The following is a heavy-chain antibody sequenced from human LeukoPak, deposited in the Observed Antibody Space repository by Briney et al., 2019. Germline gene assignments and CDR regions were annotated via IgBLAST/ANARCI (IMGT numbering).Heavy chain of an antibody. D-gene: IGHD1-1*01. CDR2: LNLDGSDK. CDR1: GFTFSESW. J-gene: IGHJ4*02. V-gene: IGHV3-7*03. CDR3: AKGKRYPDY. Sequence: GGSLRLSCVVSGFTFSESWMSWVRQAPGKGLGWVASLNLDGSDKYYVDSVKGRFTISRDNAKNSLYLQMDSLRVEDTAVYYCAKGKRYPDYWGQGSLVTVSS.